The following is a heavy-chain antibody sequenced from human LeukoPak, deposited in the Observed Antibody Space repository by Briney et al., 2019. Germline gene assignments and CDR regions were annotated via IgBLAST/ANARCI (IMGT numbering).Heavy chain of an antibody. CDR1: GFTFSSYG. J-gene: IGHJ4*02. D-gene: IGHD6-19*01. CDR2: ISYDGSNK. V-gene: IGHV3-30*18. Sequence: PGRSLRLSWAADGFTFSSYGMHWVRQAAGKGMEWVVVISYDGSNKYYADSVKGRFTISRDNSKNTLYLQMNSLRAEDTAVYYCAKGLVAGAYFDYWGQGTLVTVSS. CDR3: AKGLVAGAYFDY.